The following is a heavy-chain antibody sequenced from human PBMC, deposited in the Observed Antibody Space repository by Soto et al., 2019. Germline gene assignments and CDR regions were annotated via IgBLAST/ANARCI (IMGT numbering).Heavy chain of an antibody. CDR2: IWYDGTKK. Sequence: QLQLVESGGDVVQPGRSLSLSCAASGFSFRSYGMHWVRQAPGKGLEWVAVIWYDGTKKYYAECVKGRFIISRDNSKNMLYLEMNSLRVDDTAMYYCARETYDLWSAGWKPFDPWGQGTLVTVSP. CDR3: ARETYDLWSAGWKPFDP. CDR1: GFSFRSYG. J-gene: IGHJ5*02. V-gene: IGHV3-33*01. D-gene: IGHD3-3*01.